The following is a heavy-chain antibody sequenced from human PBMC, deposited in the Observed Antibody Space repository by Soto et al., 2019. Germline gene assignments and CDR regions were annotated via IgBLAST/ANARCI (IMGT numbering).Heavy chain of an antibody. J-gene: IGHJ5*02. D-gene: IGHD4-17*01. Sequence: QVQRVQSGAEVKKPGSSVKVSCKASADTFNSYSLSWLRQAPGQRLEWMRGITPVFGTADYAQSFEDRLTITAADSTSTVYMELSSLRSDDTAVYYCARSLEGPPVTNWFDPWGQGALVTVSS. CDR1: ADTFNSYS. CDR2: ITPVFGTA. V-gene: IGHV1-69*01. CDR3: ARSLEGPPVTNWFDP.